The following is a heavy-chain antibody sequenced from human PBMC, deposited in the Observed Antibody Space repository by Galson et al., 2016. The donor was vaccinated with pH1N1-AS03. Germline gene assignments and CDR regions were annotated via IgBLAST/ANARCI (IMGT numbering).Heavy chain of an antibody. V-gene: IGHV3-53*01. D-gene: IGHD3-16*01. Sequence: SLRLSCAGSTFIARSNYMSWVRQAPGKRLEWVSVIYHGGAGTSYYADSVKGRFTISRHISTNTVNLQMNNLRVEDTATYYCATDRFGEPTTWGQGTLIIVS. CDR1: TFIARSNY. CDR2: IYHGGAGTS. J-gene: IGHJ5*02. CDR3: ATDRFGEPTT.